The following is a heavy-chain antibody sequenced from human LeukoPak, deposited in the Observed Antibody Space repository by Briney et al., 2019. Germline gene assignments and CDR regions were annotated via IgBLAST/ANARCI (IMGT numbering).Heavy chain of an antibody. J-gene: IGHJ4*02. CDR3: ARVYQYYGSGTGTFDY. Sequence: ASVKVSCKASGGTFSSYAISWVRQAPGQGLEWMGGIIPIFGTANYAQKFQGRVTITADESTSTAYMELSSLRSEDTAVYYCARVYQYYGSGTGTFDYWGQGTLVTVSS. V-gene: IGHV1-69*13. CDR2: IIPIFGTA. CDR1: GGTFSSYA. D-gene: IGHD3-10*01.